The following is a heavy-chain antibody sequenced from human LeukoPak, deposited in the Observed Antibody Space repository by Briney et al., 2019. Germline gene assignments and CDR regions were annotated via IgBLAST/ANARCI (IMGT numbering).Heavy chain of an antibody. J-gene: IGHJ4*02. CDR1: GITLSNYG. CDR2: ISGSGGST. V-gene: IGHV3-23*01. CDR3: AKRGVVIRVILVGFHKEAYYFDS. Sequence: GGSLRLSCAVSGITLSNYGMSWVRQAPGKGLEWVAGISGSGGSTNYADSVKGRFTISRDNPKNTLYLQMNILRADDTAVYFCAKRGVVIRVILVGFHKEAYYFDSWGQGALVTVSP. D-gene: IGHD3-22*01.